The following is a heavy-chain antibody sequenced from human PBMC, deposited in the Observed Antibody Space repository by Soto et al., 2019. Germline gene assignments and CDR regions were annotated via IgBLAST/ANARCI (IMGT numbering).Heavy chain of an antibody. CDR3: ARVLQTYYDILTGYSPKAYFDY. J-gene: IGHJ4*02. CDR2: ISAYNGNT. CDR1: GYTFTSYG. Sequence: ASVKVSCKASGYTFTSYGISWVRQAPGQGLEWMGWISAYNGNTNYAQKLQGRVTMTTDTSTSTAYMELRSLRSDDTAVYYCARVLQTYYDILTGYSPKAYFDYWGQGTLVTVSS. V-gene: IGHV1-18*01. D-gene: IGHD3-9*01.